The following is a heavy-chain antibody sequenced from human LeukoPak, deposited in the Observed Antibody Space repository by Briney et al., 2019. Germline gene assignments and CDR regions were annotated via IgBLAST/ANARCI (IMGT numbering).Heavy chain of an antibody. CDR2: IKRDGSEK. CDR1: GFTFNTYW. Sequence: PGGSLRLSCAASGFTFNTYWMTWVRQAPGKGLEWVANIKRDGSEKYYVDSVKGRFTISRDNAKNSLYLQMNSLRAEDTAVYYCARLREIPVFGVVTKSTSYFDYWGQGTLVTVSS. D-gene: IGHD3-3*01. CDR3: ARLREIPVFGVVTKSTSYFDY. V-gene: IGHV3-7*01. J-gene: IGHJ4*02.